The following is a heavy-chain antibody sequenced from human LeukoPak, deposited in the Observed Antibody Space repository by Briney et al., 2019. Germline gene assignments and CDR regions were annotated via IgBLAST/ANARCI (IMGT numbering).Heavy chain of an antibody. D-gene: IGHD3-9*01. J-gene: IGHJ4*02. CDR3: ARGLTYYDILTAYYTFPYFDY. Sequence: SETLSLTCTVSGGSISSHYWSWIRQPPGRGLEWIGYIYYSGTTNYNPSLKSRVTISVDTSKNQFSLKLSSVTAADTAEYYCARGLTYYDILTAYYTFPYFDYWGQGTLVTVSS. CDR2: IYYSGTT. V-gene: IGHV4-59*11. CDR1: GGSISSHY.